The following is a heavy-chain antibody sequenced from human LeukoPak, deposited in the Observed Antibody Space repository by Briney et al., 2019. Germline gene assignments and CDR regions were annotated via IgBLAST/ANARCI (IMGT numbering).Heavy chain of an antibody. Sequence: SGPTLVKPTQTLTLTCTFSGFSLSTSGVGVGWIRQPPGKALEWLALIYWDDDKRYSPSLKSRLTITKDTSKNRVVLTMTNMDPVDTATYYCAHTNNWNDAFDIWGQGTMVTVSS. CDR1: GFSLSTSGVG. J-gene: IGHJ3*02. V-gene: IGHV2-5*02. D-gene: IGHD1-20*01. CDR2: IYWDDDK. CDR3: AHTNNWNDAFDI.